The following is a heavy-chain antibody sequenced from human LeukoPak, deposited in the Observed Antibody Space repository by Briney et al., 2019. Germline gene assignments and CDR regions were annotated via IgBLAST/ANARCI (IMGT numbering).Heavy chain of an antibody. Sequence: PGRCPRLSCAASGFTFNSYGMHWARQAPGKGLEWVAVISYDGSNKYSADSVKGRFIISRDNSKNTLYLQMNSLRAEDTAVYYCATDHGFHYGACFDYLGQGTLVTVSP. CDR2: ISYDGSNK. J-gene: IGHJ4*02. CDR3: ATDHGFHYGACFDY. V-gene: IGHV3-30*03. D-gene: IGHD4-17*01. CDR1: GFTFNSYG.